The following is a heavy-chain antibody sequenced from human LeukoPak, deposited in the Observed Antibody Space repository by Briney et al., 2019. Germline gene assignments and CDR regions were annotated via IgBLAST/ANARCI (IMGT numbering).Heavy chain of an antibody. J-gene: IGHJ4*02. D-gene: IGHD2-21*02. V-gene: IGHV3-53*01. CDR2: IYSGGGT. CDR3: ARKRCGGDCPFDY. CDR1: GFTVSNNY. Sequence: GGSLRLSCAASGFTVSNNYMNWVRQAPGKGLEWVSVIYSGGGTYYADSVKGRFTISRDNSKNTLYLQMNSLRAEDTAVYYCARKRCGGDCPFDYWGQGTLGTVSS.